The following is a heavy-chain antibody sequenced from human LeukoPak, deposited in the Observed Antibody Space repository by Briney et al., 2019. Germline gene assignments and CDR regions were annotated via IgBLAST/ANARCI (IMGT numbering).Heavy chain of an antibody. CDR2: INPYHGKA. Sequence: ASVKVSCKASGYNFITYGFSWVRQAPGQGLEWMGWINPYHGKAKYAQKFQGRVTMTTDTSTNTAHMELRSLTSDDTAVYFCARDRIAAAVLDYWGQGTLVTVSS. V-gene: IGHV1-18*01. J-gene: IGHJ4*02. D-gene: IGHD6-13*01. CDR1: GYNFITYG. CDR3: ARDRIAAAVLDY.